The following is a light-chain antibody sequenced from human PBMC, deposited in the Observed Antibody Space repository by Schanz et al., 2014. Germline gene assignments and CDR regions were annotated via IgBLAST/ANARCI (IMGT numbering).Light chain of an antibody. CDR3: QQTYSTPQT. CDR2: GAS. J-gene: IGKJ1*01. V-gene: IGKV3D-15*01. CDR1: RSISGN. Sequence: EIVVTQSPATLALSPGERASLSCRASRSISGNLAWYQQKPGQAPRIVIYGASTRASGVPDRFSGSGSGTDFTLTISSLQPEDSATYHCQQTYSTPQTFGQGTKVEIK.